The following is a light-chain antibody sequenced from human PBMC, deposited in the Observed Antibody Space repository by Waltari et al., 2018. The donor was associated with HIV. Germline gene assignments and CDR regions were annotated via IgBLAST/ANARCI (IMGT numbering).Light chain of an antibody. V-gene: IGLV6-57*03. Sequence: NLMLTQPRSVSGSPGSTVTISCTRGSGSIASNYVQWFLQRPGSAPTTLIYEDDHFDRFSGSIDSYSNSASLTISGLKTEDEADYYCQSYDVATVFFGGGTRLTVL. J-gene: IGLJ2*01. CDR3: QSYDVATVF. CDR2: EDD. CDR1: SGSIASNY.